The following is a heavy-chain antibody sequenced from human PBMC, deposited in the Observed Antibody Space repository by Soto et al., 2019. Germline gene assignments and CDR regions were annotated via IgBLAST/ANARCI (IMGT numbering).Heavy chain of an antibody. CDR3: ARDRPWDCSSSNYCYFYGLDV. J-gene: IGHJ6*02. D-gene: IGHD2-2*01. V-gene: IGHV4-59*01. Sequence: PSETLSLTCNVSGGSFSSDHWGWIRQPPGKGLEWIGKINNSGITNYNPALKSRATISVDTSKNQFSLKLTSVTAADTVVYYCARDRPWDCSSSNYCYFYGLDVWGQGTTVTVS. CDR2: INNSGIT. CDR1: GGSFSSDH.